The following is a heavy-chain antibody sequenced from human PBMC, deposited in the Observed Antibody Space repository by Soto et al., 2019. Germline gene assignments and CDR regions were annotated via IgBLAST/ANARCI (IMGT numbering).Heavy chain of an antibody. CDR1: GYTFTSYG. D-gene: IGHD1-1*01. Sequence: QVHLVQSGAEVKKPGASVKVSCKCSGYTFTSYGITWVRQAPGQGLEWMGWISAHNGNTDYAQKLQGRVTVTRAASTTTAYMELRSLRSDDTAVYYCARRRYGDSWGQGAIVTVSS. CDR2: ISAHNGNT. V-gene: IGHV1-18*01. J-gene: IGHJ4*02. CDR3: ARRRYGDS.